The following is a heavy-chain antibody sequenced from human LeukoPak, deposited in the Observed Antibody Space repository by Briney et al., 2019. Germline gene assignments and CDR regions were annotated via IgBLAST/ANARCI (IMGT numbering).Heavy chain of an antibody. Sequence: GGSLRLSCGASGFTFSSYGMHWVRQAPDKGLEWVAFIRYDGSNKNYADSVKGRFTISRDNSKNTLYLQMNSLRAEDTAVYYCAKVYEYGDNDWFDSWGQGTLVTASS. D-gene: IGHD4-17*01. V-gene: IGHV3-30*02. CDR1: GFTFSSYG. CDR3: AKVYEYGDNDWFDS. CDR2: IRYDGSNK. J-gene: IGHJ5*01.